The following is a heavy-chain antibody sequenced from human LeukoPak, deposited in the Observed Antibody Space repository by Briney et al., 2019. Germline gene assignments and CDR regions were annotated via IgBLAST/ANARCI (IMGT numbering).Heavy chain of an antibody. Sequence: SETLSLTCTVSGGSISSYYWSWIRQPPGKALEWIGYIYYSGSTAYNPSLKSRITMSVDTSKNRFSLNMWSVTAADTAVYYCARYPYSSGYYASFDPWGQGTLVTVSS. CDR3: ARYPYSSGYYASFDP. CDR1: GGSISSYY. J-gene: IGHJ5*02. CDR2: IYYSGST. D-gene: IGHD5-12*01. V-gene: IGHV4-59*01.